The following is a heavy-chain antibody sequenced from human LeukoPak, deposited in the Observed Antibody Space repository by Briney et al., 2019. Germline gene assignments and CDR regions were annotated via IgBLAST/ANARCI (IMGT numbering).Heavy chain of an antibody. Sequence: ASVKVSCKASGYTFTSYFMHWVRQAPGQGLEWMGIFSPSGGSTSFAQRFQGRVTMTGDTSTSTVYMELSSLRSEDTAVYYCARHSSGGRYLDYWGQGTLVTVSS. CDR3: ARHSSGGRYLDY. J-gene: IGHJ4*02. V-gene: IGHV1-46*01. D-gene: IGHD2-15*01. CDR1: GYTFTSYF. CDR2: FSPSGGST.